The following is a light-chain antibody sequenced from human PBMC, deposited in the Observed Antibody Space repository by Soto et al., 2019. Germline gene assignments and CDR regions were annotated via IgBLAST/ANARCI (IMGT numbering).Light chain of an antibody. V-gene: IGKV1-8*01. CDR3: QQYYSYPYT. J-gene: IGKJ2*01. CDR2: AAS. Sequence: AIRMTQSPSSFSASTGDRVTITCRASQGISSYLAWYQQKPGKAPKLLIYAASILQSGVPSRFSGSGSGTEFTLTISCLQSEDFATDYCQQYYSYPYTFGQGTKLEIK. CDR1: QGISSY.